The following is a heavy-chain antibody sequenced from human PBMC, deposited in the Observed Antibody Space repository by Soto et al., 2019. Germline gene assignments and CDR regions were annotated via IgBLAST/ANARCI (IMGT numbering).Heavy chain of an antibody. CDR3: ARAYRYCSSTSCRKDAFDI. CDR1: GYTFTSYD. V-gene: IGHV1-8*01. Sequence: GASVKVSCKASGYTFTSYDINWVRQATGQGLEWMGWMNPNSGNTGYAQKFQGRVTMTRNTSISTAYMELSSLRSEDTAVYYCARAYRYCSSTSCRKDAFDIWGQGTMVTVSS. D-gene: IGHD2-2*01. J-gene: IGHJ3*02. CDR2: MNPNSGNT.